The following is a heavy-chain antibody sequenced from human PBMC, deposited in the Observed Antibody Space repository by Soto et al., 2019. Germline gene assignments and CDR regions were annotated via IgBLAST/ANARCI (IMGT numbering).Heavy chain of an antibody. CDR2: INPSGGST. D-gene: IGHD3-9*01. V-gene: IGHV1-46*01. CDR3: ARGAFSDILTGSTLDYFDY. Sequence: ASVKVSCKASGYTFTSYYMHWVRQAPGQGLEWMGIINPSGGSTSYAQKFQGRVTMTRDTSTSTVYMELSSLRSEDTAVYYCARGAFSDILTGSTLDYFDYWGQGTLVTVSS. J-gene: IGHJ4*02. CDR1: GYTFTSYY.